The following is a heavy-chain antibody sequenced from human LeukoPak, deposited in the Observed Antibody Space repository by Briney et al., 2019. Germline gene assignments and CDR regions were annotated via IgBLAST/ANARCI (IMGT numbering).Heavy chain of an antibody. Sequence: ASVKVSCKASGYTFTGYYIHWVRQAPGQGLEWMGWINPNSGGTKYAQNFQGRVTMTRDTSISTAYMELSRLRSDDTAVYYCARVVGYCSSTSCYRGDYWGQGTLVTVSS. CDR3: ARVVGYCSSTSCYRGDY. CDR2: INPNSGGT. CDR1: GYTFTGYY. V-gene: IGHV1-2*02. J-gene: IGHJ4*02. D-gene: IGHD2-2*02.